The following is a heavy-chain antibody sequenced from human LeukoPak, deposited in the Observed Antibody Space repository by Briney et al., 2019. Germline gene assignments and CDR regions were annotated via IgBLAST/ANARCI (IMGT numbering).Heavy chain of an antibody. Sequence: GGSLRLSCAASGFTFSSYSMNWVRQAPGKGLEWVSSISSSSIYIYYADSVKGRFTISRDNSKNTLYLQMNSLRAEDTAVYYCARIAGRVGATEFDYWGQGTLVTVSS. J-gene: IGHJ4*02. CDR1: GFTFSSYS. D-gene: IGHD1-26*01. V-gene: IGHV3-21*04. CDR3: ARIAGRVGATEFDY. CDR2: ISSSSIYI.